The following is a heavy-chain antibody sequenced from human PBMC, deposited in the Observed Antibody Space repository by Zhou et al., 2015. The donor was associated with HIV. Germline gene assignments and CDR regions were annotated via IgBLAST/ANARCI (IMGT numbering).Heavy chain of an antibody. V-gene: IGHV1-69*06. CDR2: IIPIFGTA. Sequence: QVQLVQSGAEVKKPGSSVKVSCKASGGTFSSYAISWVRQAPGQGLEWMGGIIPIFGTANYAQKFQGRVTITADKSTSTAYMELSSLRSEDTAVYYCARDPYVYCSSTSCDTDYGMDVWGQGTTVTVSS. CDR1: GGTFSSYA. J-gene: IGHJ6*02. CDR3: ARDPYVYCSSTSCDTDYGMDV. D-gene: IGHD2-2*02.